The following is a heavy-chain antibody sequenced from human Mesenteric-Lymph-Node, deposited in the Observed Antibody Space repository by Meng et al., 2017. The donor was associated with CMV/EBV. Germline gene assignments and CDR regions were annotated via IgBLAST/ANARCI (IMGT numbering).Heavy chain of an antibody. Sequence: GGSLRLSCAASGFTFTSYGMHWVRQAPGKGLEWVAIIHYDGSDQYYVDSVKGRFTISRDNSKNTLYLQMNSLRVEDTAVYYCAKDGGPYSSSWFPLDYWGQGILVTVSS. D-gene: IGHD6-13*01. V-gene: IGHV3-30*02. CDR3: AKDGGPYSSSWFPLDY. CDR2: IHYDGSDQ. J-gene: IGHJ4*02. CDR1: GFTFTSYG.